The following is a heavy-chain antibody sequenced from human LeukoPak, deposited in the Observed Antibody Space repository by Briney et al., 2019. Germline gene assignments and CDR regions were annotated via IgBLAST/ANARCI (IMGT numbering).Heavy chain of an antibody. CDR3: AKDSSGWSRDY. Sequence: GGSLRLSCAASGFTFSTYSMTWVRQTPGKGLEWVSGISGSGGSTYYADSVKGRFTISRDNSKNTLYLQMNSLRAEDTAVYYCAKDSSGWSRDYWGQGTLVTVSS. CDR2: ISGSGGST. D-gene: IGHD6-19*01. CDR1: GFTFSTYS. J-gene: IGHJ4*02. V-gene: IGHV3-23*01.